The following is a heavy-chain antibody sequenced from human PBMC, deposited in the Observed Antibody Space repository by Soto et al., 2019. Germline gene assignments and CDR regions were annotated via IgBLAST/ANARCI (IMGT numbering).Heavy chain of an antibody. CDR3: ARLFLTQYFDY. V-gene: IGHV4-59*02. CDR1: FGSVSSYY. CDR2: IYHSGTT. Sequence: SETLCLTCTVSFGSVSSYYWSWIRQPPGKGLEWIGYIYHSGTTSYNPSLKSRVTISLDTSRNQFSLKLSSVTAADTAVYYCARLFLTQYFDYWGPGTLVTVSS. J-gene: IGHJ4*02. D-gene: IGHD2-21*01.